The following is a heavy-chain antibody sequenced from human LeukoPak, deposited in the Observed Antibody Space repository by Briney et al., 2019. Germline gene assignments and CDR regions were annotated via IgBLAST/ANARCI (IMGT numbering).Heavy chain of an antibody. CDR3: ARGPLVRLPSSFDP. V-gene: IGHV1-46*01. J-gene: IGHJ5*02. CDR1: GYNLTSYY. CDR2: INPSVGST. D-gene: IGHD3-16*02. Sequence: GASVKVSCKASGYNLTSYYMHSVRQAAGNRLKWMGIINPSVGSTSYAQKFQDRVTMTRDTSISTAYMELSSLTSEDTAVYYCARGPLVRLPSSFDPWGQGTLVTVSS.